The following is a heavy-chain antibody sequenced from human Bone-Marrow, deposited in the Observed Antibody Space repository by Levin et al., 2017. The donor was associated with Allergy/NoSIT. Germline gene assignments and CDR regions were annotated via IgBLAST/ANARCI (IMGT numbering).Heavy chain of an antibody. V-gene: IGHV3-66*02. Sequence: GESLKISCAASEFTVSRNYMTWVRQAPGKGLEWVSLIYSGGDTDYADSVKGRFTISRDNSRNTLYLQMNILIAAATAVYYCARKTDKLDTGMVLPGEVWGKGTTVTVSS. CDR3: ARKTDKLDTGMVLPGEV. CDR2: IYSGGDT. J-gene: IGHJ6*04. D-gene: IGHD5-18*01. CDR1: EFTVSRNY.